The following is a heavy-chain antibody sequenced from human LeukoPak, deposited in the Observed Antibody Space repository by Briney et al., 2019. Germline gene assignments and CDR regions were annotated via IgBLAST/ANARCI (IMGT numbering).Heavy chain of an antibody. CDR1: GFTFSSYW. D-gene: IGHD3-22*01. V-gene: IGHV3-7*01. J-gene: IGHJ4*02. Sequence: GGSLRPSCEASGFTFSSYWMSWVRQAPGKGLEWVANIKQDGSEKYYVDSVKGRFTISRDNAKNSLYLQMNSLRAEDTAVYYCARDHYYDSSGYSNYFDYWGQGTLVTVSS. CDR3: ARDHYYDSSGYSNYFDY. CDR2: IKQDGSEK.